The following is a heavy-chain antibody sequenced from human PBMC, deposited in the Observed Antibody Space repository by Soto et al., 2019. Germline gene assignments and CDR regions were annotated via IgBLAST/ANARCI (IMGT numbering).Heavy chain of an antibody. V-gene: IGHV1-69*02. D-gene: IGHD3-10*01. Sequence: QVQLVQSGAEVKKPGSSVKVSCKASGGTFSSYTISWVRQAPGQGLEWMGRIIPILGIANYAQKFQGRVTIXXDKPTSTAYMERSSLRSEDPAVYYCARARSGRPDYWGQGTLVTVSS. J-gene: IGHJ4*02. CDR1: GGTFSSYT. CDR2: IIPILGIA. CDR3: ARARSGRPDY.